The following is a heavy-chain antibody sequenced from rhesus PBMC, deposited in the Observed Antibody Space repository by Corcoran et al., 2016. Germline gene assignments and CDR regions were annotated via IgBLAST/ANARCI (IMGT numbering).Heavy chain of an antibody. CDR1: GGSFSSYW. V-gene: IGHV4-80*01. CDR2: NNCPSGHT. Sequence: QVQLQESGPGLVKPSETLSLPCAVSGGSFSSYWWSLISQPPGKGLAWIGENNCPSGHTSYNTSTKRRVARSRSASKNHASPSVSSLPVECTAGYVVPGSSRGWSRQCFEFLGQGALVTVSS. CDR3: PGSSRGWSRQCFEF. D-gene: IGHD6S26*01. J-gene: IGHJ1*01.